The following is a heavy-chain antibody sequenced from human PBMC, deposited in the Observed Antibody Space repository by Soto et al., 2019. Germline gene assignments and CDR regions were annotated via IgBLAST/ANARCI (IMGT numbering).Heavy chain of an antibody. Sequence: PGGSLRLSCEASGLTFSTYSMDWVRQAPGKGLEWISYISDNSSVIYYADAVKGRFTISRDNAKNSLYLQMNSLRDEDTAVYYCARDRDAYCSKGICSGPYFDYWGQGTLVTVSS. CDR1: GLTFSTYS. J-gene: IGHJ4*02. CDR3: ARDRDAYCSKGICSGPYFDY. V-gene: IGHV3-48*02. D-gene: IGHD2-8*01. CDR2: ISDNSSVI.